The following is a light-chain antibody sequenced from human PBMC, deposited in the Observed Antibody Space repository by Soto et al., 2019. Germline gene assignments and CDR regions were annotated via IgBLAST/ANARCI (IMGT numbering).Light chain of an antibody. Sequence: DIPMTQSPSTLSASVGDRVTITCRASQSISSWLAWYQQTPGKAPKLLIYAASTLQAEVPSRFSGSGSGTDFTLAISSLQPEDFGTYFCQQSYSTPLTFGGGTKVEIK. CDR1: QSISSW. CDR2: AAS. CDR3: QQSYSTPLT. V-gene: IGKV1-39*01. J-gene: IGKJ4*01.